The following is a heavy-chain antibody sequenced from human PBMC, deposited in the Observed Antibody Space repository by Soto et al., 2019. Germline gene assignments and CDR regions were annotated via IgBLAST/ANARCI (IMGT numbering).Heavy chain of an antibody. D-gene: IGHD6-13*01. CDR2: IYSDGTI. CDR3: AREGSSPWGYYGMDV. CDR1: GFSVSSNY. J-gene: IGHJ6*02. Sequence: GGSLRLSCAASGFSVSSNYMSWVRQAPGKGLEWVSVIYSDGTIKYVDSVNGRFTISRDNSENTLDLQMNSLRAEDTAVYYCAREGSSPWGYYGMDVWGQGTTVTVSS. V-gene: IGHV3-53*01.